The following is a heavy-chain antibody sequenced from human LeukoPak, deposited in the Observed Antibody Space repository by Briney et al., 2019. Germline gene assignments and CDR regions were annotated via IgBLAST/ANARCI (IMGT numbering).Heavy chain of an antibody. CDR2: NSAYNGNT. Sequence: ASVKVSCKASGYTFTSYGISWVRQAPGQGLEWMGWNSAYNGNTNYAQKLQGRVTMTTDTSTSTAYMELRSLGSDDTAVYYCARVSITMVRGVIIDYYYGMDVWGQGTTVTVSS. V-gene: IGHV1-18*01. J-gene: IGHJ6*02. CDR3: ARVSITMVRGVIIDYYYGMDV. D-gene: IGHD3-10*01. CDR1: GYTFTSYG.